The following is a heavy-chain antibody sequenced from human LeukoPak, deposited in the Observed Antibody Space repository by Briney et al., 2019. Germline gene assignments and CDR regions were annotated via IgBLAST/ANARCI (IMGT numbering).Heavy chain of an antibody. J-gene: IGHJ3*02. CDR3: AKSNGYGLVDI. CDR2: IYYSGTT. CDR1: GGSISNYY. V-gene: IGHV4-59*01. Sequence: SETLSLTCTVSGGSISNYYWNWIRQPPGKGLEWIGYIYYSGTTNYNPSLKSRVSMSVDTSKNQFSLKLSSVTAADTAVYYCAKSNGYGLVDIWGQGTMVTVSS. D-gene: IGHD3-10*01.